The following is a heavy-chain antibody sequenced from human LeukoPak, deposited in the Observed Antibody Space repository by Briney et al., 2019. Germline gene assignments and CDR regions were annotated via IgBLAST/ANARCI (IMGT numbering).Heavy chain of an antibody. J-gene: IGHJ4*02. V-gene: IGHV3-23*01. CDR3: AKERFGSGSPYFSDY. CDR2: IRAGGGKT. D-gene: IGHD3-10*01. Sequence: GGSLRLSCTTSRFPFGNYAMSWVSQAPGEGLERGSAIRAGGGKTYCTDSVKGRFPISRDNSNNTLYLQMDSLRGDDAAVYYCAKERFGSGSPYFSDYGGQGTLVTVSS. CDR1: RFPFGNYA.